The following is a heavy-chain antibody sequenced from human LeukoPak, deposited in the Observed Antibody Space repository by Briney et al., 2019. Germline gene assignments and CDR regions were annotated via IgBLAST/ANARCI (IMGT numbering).Heavy chain of an antibody. CDR1: GGSISGHY. Sequence: PSETLSLTCTVSGGSISGHYWGWIRQPPGKGLEWIGDIYYSGSTNYNPSLKSRVTISVDSSKNQFSLQLSSVTAADTAVYYCARERGEGGVLPHYYYYYMEVWGKGPTVPVPS. CDR2: IYYSGST. D-gene: IGHD3-16*01. J-gene: IGHJ6*03. V-gene: IGHV4-59*11. CDR3: ARERGEGGVLPHYYYYYMEV.